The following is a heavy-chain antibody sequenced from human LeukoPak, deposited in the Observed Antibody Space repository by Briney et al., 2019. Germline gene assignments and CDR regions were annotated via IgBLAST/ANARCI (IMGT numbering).Heavy chain of an antibody. J-gene: IGHJ6*03. CDR2: IIPIFGTA. CDR1: GYTLTELS. Sequence: SVKVSCKVSGYTLTELSMHWVRQAPGKGLEWMGGIIPIFGTANYAQKFQGRVTITADKSTSTAYMELSSLRSEDTAVYYCARAPPYGDYYYYYMDVWGKGTTVTVSS. V-gene: IGHV1-69*06. CDR3: ARAPPYGDYYYYYMDV. D-gene: IGHD4-17*01.